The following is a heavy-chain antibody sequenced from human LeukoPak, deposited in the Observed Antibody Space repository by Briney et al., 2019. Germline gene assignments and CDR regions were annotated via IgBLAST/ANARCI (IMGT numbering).Heavy chain of an antibody. CDR1: GFTVSSNY. J-gene: IGHJ5*02. Sequence: GGSLRLSCAASGFTVSSNYMSWVRQAPGKGLEWVSVIYSGGSTYYADSVKGRFTISRDNSKNTLYLQMNSLRAEDTAEYYCARDRGRFGELFNNWFDPWGQGTLVTVSS. CDR3: ARDRGRFGELFNNWFDP. D-gene: IGHD3-10*01. CDR2: IYSGGST. V-gene: IGHV3-66*01.